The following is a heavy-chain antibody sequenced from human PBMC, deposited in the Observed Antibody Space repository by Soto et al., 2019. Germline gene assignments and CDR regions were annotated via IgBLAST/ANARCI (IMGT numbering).Heavy chain of an antibody. D-gene: IGHD3-22*01. J-gene: IGHJ5*02. CDR3: ARAINSYDSSGYYYDWFDP. CDR1: GGSISSGGYY. CDR2: IYYSGST. Sequence: QVQLQESGPGLVKPSQTLSLTCTVSGGSISSGGYYWSWIRQHPGKGLEWIGYIYYSGSTYYNPSLKSRVTISVDTSKNQLSLKLSSVTAADTAVYYCARAINSYDSSGYYYDWFDPWGQGTLVTVSS. V-gene: IGHV4-31*03.